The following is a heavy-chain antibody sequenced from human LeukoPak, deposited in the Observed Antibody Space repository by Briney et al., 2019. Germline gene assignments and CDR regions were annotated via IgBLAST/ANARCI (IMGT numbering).Heavy chain of an antibody. V-gene: IGHV3-23*01. CDR3: ARDPGPYYYDSSGYYYFDY. D-gene: IGHD3-22*01. Sequence: GGSLRLSCAASGFMFNNYAMSWVRQAPGKDLEWVSTITGGGDDTYSADSVKGRFTISRDNAKNSLYLQMNSLRAEDTAVYYCARDPGPYYYDSSGYYYFDYWGQGTLVTVSS. CDR1: GFMFNNYA. J-gene: IGHJ4*02. CDR2: ITGGGDDT.